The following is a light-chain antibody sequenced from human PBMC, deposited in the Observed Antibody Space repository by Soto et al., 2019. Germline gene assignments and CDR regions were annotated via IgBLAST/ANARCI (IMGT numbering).Light chain of an antibody. CDR2: DAS. J-gene: IGKJ5*01. V-gene: IGKV1-33*01. CDR3: QQYHNLPIT. Sequence: DIQMTQSPSSLSVSVGDRVTITCQASRYIGNYLNWYQQKPGKAPKLLINDASNLETGVPSRFSGSGSGKHFTVTISSLKPEDIATYYCQQYHNLPITLGQGTRLEIK. CDR1: RYIGNY.